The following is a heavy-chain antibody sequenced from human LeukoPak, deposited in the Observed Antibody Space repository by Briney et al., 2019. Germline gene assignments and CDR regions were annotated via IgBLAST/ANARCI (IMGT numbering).Heavy chain of an antibody. Sequence: SETLSLTCAVYGGSFSGYYWSWIRQPPGKGLEWIGEINHSGSANYNPSLKSRVTISVDTSKNQFSLKLSSVTAADTAVYYCARGRYYYGSGSYPRYYYYYYMDVWGKGTTVTVSS. D-gene: IGHD3-10*01. CDR1: GGSFSGYY. CDR3: ARGRYYYGSGSYPRYYYYYYMDV. V-gene: IGHV4-34*01. CDR2: INHSGSA. J-gene: IGHJ6*03.